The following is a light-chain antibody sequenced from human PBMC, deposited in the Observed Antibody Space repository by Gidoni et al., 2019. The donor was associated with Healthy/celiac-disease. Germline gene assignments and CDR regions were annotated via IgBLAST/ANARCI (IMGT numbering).Light chain of an antibody. J-gene: IGKJ1*01. CDR1: QSISSY. CDR2: AAS. CDR3: QQSYSTPPEWT. V-gene: IGKV1-39*01. Sequence: GDRVTITCRASQSISSYLNWYQQKPGKAPKLLIYAASSLQSGVPSRFSGSGSGTDFTLTISSLQPEDFATYYCQQSYSTPPEWTFGQGTKVEIK.